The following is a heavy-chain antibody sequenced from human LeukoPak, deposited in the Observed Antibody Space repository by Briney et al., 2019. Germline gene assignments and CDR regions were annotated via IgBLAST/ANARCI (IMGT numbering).Heavy chain of an antibody. Sequence: PGRSLRLSCAASGFTFSSYAMHWVRQAPGKGLEWVAVISYDGSNKYYADSVKGRFTISRDNAKNSLYLQMNSLRAEDTAVYYCARVGYYGSGFLDYWGQGTLVTVSS. CDR2: ISYDGSNK. D-gene: IGHD3-10*01. CDR3: ARVGYYGSGFLDY. CDR1: GFTFSSYA. V-gene: IGHV3-30-3*01. J-gene: IGHJ4*02.